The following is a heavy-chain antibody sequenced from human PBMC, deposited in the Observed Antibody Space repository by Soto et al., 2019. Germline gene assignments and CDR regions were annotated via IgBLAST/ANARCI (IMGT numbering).Heavy chain of an antibody. CDR2: IYYSGST. CDR1: GGSISSGGYY. D-gene: IGHD5-12*01. CDR3: ARNEYSGYESFDY. J-gene: IGHJ4*02. Sequence: SETLSLTCTVSGGSISSGGYYWSWIRQHPGKGLEWIGYIYYSGSTYYNPSLKSRVTISVDTSKNQFSLKLSSVTAADTAVYYCARNEYSGYESFDYWGQGTLVTVSS. V-gene: IGHV4-31*03.